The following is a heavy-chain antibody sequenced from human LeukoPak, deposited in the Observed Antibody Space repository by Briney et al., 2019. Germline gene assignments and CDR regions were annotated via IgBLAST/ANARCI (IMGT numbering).Heavy chain of an antibody. CDR3: ARGGTTVTPKNFDY. Sequence: PGGSLRLSCAASGFNFKTYSMHWVRQAPGKGLEWVAKIKQDGSQQYYVDSVKGRFTISRDNANNSLYLQMNSLRSEDTAVYYCARGGTTVTPKNFDYWGQGTLVTVSS. J-gene: IGHJ4*02. CDR2: IKQDGSQQ. V-gene: IGHV3-7*01. CDR1: GFNFKTYS. D-gene: IGHD4-17*01.